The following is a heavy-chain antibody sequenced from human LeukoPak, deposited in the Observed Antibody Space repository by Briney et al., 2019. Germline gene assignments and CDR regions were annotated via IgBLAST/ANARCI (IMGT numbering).Heavy chain of an antibody. V-gene: IGHV1-8*02. CDR2: MNPNSGNT. Sequence: ASVKVSCKASGYTFTSYYMHWVRQAPGQGLEWMGWMNPNSGNTGYAQKFQGRVTMTRNTSISTAYMELSSLRSEDTAVYYCARTYSGSYYNVYYYYYGMDVWGQGTTVTVSS. CDR1: GYTFTSYY. D-gene: IGHD3-10*01. CDR3: ARTYSGSYYNVYYYYYGMDV. J-gene: IGHJ6*02.